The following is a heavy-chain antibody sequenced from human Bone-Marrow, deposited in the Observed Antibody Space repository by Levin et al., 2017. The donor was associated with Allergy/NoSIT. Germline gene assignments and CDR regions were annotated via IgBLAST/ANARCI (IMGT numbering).Heavy chain of an antibody. V-gene: IGHV1-2*06. Sequence: ASVKVSCKASGYTFTGYYMHWVRQAPGQGLEWMGRINPNSGGTNYAQKFQGRVTMTRDTSISTAYMELSRLRSDDTAVYYCARVGMSGYSYGAPPDNWFDPWGQGTLVTVSS. J-gene: IGHJ5*02. CDR1: GYTFTGYY. CDR3: ARVGMSGYSYGAPPDNWFDP. D-gene: IGHD5-18*01. CDR2: INPNSGGT.